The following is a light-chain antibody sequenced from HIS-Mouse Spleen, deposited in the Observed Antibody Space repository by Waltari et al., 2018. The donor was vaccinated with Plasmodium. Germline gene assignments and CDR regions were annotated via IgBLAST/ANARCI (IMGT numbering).Light chain of an antibody. J-gene: IGLJ1*01. Sequence: GTSSDVGGYNYVSWYQQHPGKAPKLMIYEVSKRPSGVPDRFSGSKSGNTASLTVSGLQAEDEADYYCSSYAGSNNYVFGTGTKVTVL. V-gene: IGLV2-8*01. CDR1: SSDVGGYNY. CDR3: SSYAGSNNYV. CDR2: EVS.